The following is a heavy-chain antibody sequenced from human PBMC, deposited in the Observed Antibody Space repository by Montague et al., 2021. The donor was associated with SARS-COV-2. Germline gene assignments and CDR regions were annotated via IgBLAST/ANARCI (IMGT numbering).Heavy chain of an antibody. Sequence: SETLSLTCIVSGESIDRDTYHWGWIRQSPGKGLEWIGSLSSSGSTYYNPSLRSRVTISMDTSKNHFSLKVNSVTATDTAVYFCARPGSVSGWFYFDDWGQGTLVSVPS. CDR1: GESIDRDTYH. V-gene: IGHV4-39*02. J-gene: IGHJ4*02. D-gene: IGHD6-19*01. CDR2: LSSSGST. CDR3: ARPGSVSGWFYFDD.